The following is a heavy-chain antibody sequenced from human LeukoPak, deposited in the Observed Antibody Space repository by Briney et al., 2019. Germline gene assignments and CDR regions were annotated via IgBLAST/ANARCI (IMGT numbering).Heavy chain of an antibody. J-gene: IGHJ4*02. D-gene: IGHD6-19*01. CDR1: EFTFSSYG. CDR3: ARDLGYSSGWSDY. Sequence: GGSLRLSCAASEFTFSSYGMHWVRQAPGKGLEWVAVISYDGSNKYYADSVKGRFTISRDNSKNTLYLQMNSLRAEDTAVYYCARDLGYSSGWSDYWGQGTLVTVSS. V-gene: IGHV3-30*03. CDR2: ISYDGSNK.